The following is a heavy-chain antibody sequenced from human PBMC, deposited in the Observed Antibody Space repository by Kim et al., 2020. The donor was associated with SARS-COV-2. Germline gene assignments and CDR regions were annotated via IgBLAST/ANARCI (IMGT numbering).Heavy chain of an antibody. CDR1: GGSIITSSSY. CDR3: ARDRDDGYVPNSFDY. CDR2: IYYTGGT. D-gene: IGHD5-12*01. Sequence: SETLSLTCSVSGGSIITSSSYWGWIRLTPGKGLEWIGNIYYTGGTHYNSSLQSRVTISIDTSKNLFSLKLRSVTAADTAVYYCARDRDDGYVPNSFDYWG. V-gene: IGHV4-39*07. J-gene: IGHJ4*01.